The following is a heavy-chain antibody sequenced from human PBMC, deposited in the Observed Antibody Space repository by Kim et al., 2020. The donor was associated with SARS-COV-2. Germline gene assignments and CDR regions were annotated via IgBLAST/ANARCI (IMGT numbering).Heavy chain of an antibody. V-gene: IGHV3-74*01. J-gene: IGHJ3*02. D-gene: IGHD3-10*01. CDR3: ARSYQYSSGTYAFDI. CDR2: IKTDGTST. CDR1: GFALNGYW. Sequence: GESLRLSCAASGFALNGYWMHWARQAPGKGLVWVSRIKTDGTSTSYADSVKGRFTISRDNAKNTLHLQMNSLRAEDTAICYCARSYQYSSGTYAFDIWGQGTMVTVSS.